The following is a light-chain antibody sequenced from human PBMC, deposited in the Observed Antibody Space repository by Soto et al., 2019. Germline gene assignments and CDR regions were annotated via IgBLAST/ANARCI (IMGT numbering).Light chain of an antibody. CDR2: RSN. CDR3: AAWDDSLNGWV. V-gene: IGLV1-44*01. Sequence: QSVLTQPPSASGTPGQRVTISCSGSRSNIGSNTVHWYQQVPGTAPKLLIYRSNQRPSGVPDRFSGSKSDTSASLAISGLQSEDEADYYCAAWDDSLNGWVFGGGTKLTVL. J-gene: IGLJ3*02. CDR1: RSNIGSNT.